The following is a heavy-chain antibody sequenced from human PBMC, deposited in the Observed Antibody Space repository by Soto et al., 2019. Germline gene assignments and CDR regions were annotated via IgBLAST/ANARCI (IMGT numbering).Heavy chain of an antibody. Sequence: QVQLAQSGNEVKKPGASVRVSCKAAGYTFIRYGIAWVRQAPGQGLEWMGWISPYNDYTVYAQKFQGRVSMTADTSTRTVYMNLRGLKSDDTAVYYCARGGYYDNSWGKLSHYGLDVWGQGTSVSVSS. J-gene: IGHJ6*02. V-gene: IGHV1-18*01. D-gene: IGHD3-16*01. CDR2: ISPYNDYT. CDR3: ARGGYYDNSWGKLSHYGLDV. CDR1: GYTFIRYG.